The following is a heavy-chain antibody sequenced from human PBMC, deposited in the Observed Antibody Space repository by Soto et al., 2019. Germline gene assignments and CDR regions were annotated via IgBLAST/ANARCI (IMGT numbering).Heavy chain of an antibody. CDR3: ARAGIVVVPAAMENYGMDV. J-gene: IGHJ6*02. Sequence: VKVSFKASGGTFSSYAISWGRQAPGQGLEWMGGIIPIFGTANYAQKFQGRVTITADESTSTAYMELSSLRSEDTAVYYCARAGIVVVPAAMENYGMDVWGQGTTVTVSS. D-gene: IGHD2-2*01. CDR1: GGTFSSYA. CDR2: IIPIFGTA. V-gene: IGHV1-69*01.